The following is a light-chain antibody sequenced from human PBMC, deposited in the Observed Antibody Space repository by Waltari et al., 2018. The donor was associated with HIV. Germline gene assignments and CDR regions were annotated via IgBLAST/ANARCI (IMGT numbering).Light chain of an antibody. V-gene: IGKV1-39*01. J-gene: IGKJ2*01. Sequence: DIQMTQSPSSLSASVGDRVTITCRTSQSITISLNWYQQKPGKAPQLLIYAASTLQSGVPSRFSGSGSGTDFTLTITSLQPEDFATYYCQQSYTFGQGTKLEIK. CDR1: QSITIS. CDR2: AAS. CDR3: QQSYT.